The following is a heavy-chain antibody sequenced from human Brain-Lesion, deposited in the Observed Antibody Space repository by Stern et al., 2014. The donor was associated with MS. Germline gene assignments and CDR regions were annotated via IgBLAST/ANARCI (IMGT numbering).Heavy chain of an antibody. J-gene: IGHJ5*02. CDR2: VSYDGSNK. CDR1: GFTFGSCA. Sequence: DQLVEYGGGVVQPGRPLRLSCVASGFTFGSCAMHWVRQAPGKGLEWVAGVSYDGSNKYYADSVKGRFTISRDNSQNTLYMQMSSLRPEDTAVYYCAKDRQYLTYFFDHWGQGSLVTVSS. CDR3: AKDRQYLTYFFDH. V-gene: IGHV3-30*18. D-gene: IGHD2/OR15-2a*01.